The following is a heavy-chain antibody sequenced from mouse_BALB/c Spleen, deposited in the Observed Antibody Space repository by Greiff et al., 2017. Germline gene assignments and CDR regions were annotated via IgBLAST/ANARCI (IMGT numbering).Heavy chain of an antibody. V-gene: IGHV1-39*01. Sequence: VQLQQSGPELVKPGASVKVSCKASGYSFTDYIMLWVKQSHGKSLEWIGNINPYYGSTSYNLKFKGKATLTVDKSSSTAYMQLNSLTSEDSAVYYCAREDGNYVDYAMDYWGQGTSVTVSS. CDR3: AREDGNYVDYAMDY. D-gene: IGHD2-1*01. CDR1: GYSFTDYI. CDR2: INPYYGST. J-gene: IGHJ4*01.